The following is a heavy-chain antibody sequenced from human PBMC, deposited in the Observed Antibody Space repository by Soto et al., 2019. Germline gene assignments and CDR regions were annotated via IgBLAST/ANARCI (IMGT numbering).Heavy chain of an antibody. D-gene: IGHD5-12*01. CDR1: GFTFSSYA. CDR3: AKDLRERWLQKLFDY. CDR2: ISGSGGST. Sequence: GGSLRLSCAASGFTFSSYAMSWVRQAPGKGLEWVSAISGSGGSTYYADSVKGRFTISRDNSKSTLYLQMNSLRAEDTAVYYCAKDLRERWLQKLFDYWGQGTLVTVSS. J-gene: IGHJ4*02. V-gene: IGHV3-23*01.